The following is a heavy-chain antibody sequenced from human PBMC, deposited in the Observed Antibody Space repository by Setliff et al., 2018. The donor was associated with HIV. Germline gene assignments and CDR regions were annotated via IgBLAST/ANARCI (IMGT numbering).Heavy chain of an antibody. Sequence: ASVKVSCKASGYTFINYHIAWVRQAPGQGLEWVGSISASGINTNYTQGRVTMTTDISTSTAYMELRSLRSADSAVYYCARVPVSNYYYYMDVWGKGTTVTVSS. CDR3: ARVPVSNYYYYMDV. CDR2: ISASGINT. V-gene: IGHV1-18*01. J-gene: IGHJ6*03. CDR1: GYTFINYH.